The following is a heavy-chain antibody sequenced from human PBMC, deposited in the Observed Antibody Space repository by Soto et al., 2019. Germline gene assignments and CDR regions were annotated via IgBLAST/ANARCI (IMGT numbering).Heavy chain of an antibody. CDR1: GGSISSSNW. Sequence: SETLSLTCAVSGGSISSSNWWGWVRQPPGKGLEWIGEIYHSGSTNYNPSLKSRVTISVDKSKNQFSLKLRSVTAADTAVYYCASNIRGHYYGSGSYSEYWGQGTPVTVSS. CDR2: IYHSGST. D-gene: IGHD3-10*01. V-gene: IGHV4-4*02. J-gene: IGHJ4*02. CDR3: ASNIRGHYYGSGSYSEY.